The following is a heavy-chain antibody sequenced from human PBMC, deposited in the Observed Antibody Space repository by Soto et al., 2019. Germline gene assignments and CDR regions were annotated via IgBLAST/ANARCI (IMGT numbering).Heavy chain of an antibody. CDR3: ARMIPSRSSWYANYYYYGMDV. Sequence: SDTLSLTCTVSGGSISSGDYYWSWIRQPPGKGLEWIGEIYHSGSTNYNPSLKSRVTISVDKSKNQFSLKLSSVTAADTAVYYCARMIPSRSSWYANYYYYGMDVWGQGTTVTVSS. CDR2: IYHSGST. J-gene: IGHJ6*02. V-gene: IGHV4-39*07. CDR1: GGSISSGDYY. D-gene: IGHD6-13*01.